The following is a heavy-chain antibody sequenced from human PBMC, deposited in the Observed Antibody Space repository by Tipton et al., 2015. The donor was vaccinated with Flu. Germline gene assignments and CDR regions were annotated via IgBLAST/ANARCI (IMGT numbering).Heavy chain of an antibody. J-gene: IGHJ3*02. CDR1: GYTFTSYY. V-gene: IGHV1-46*01. CDR3: ARNTYYYILTRTQDAFDI. CDR2: INPSGGST. Sequence: QLVQSGAEVKKPGASVKVSCKASGYTFTSYYMHWVRQAPGQGLEWMGIINPSGGSTSYAQKFQGRVTMTRDTSTSTVYMELSSLRSEDTAVYYCARNTYYYILTRTQDAFDIWGQVTMVTVSS. D-gene: IGHD3-9*01.